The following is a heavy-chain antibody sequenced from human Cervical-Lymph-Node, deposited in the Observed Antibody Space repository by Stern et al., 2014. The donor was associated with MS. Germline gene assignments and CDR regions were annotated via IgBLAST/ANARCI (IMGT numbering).Heavy chain of an antibody. CDR1: GYSFTTYW. CDR2: IYPGDSDT. V-gene: IGHV5-51*01. D-gene: IGHD3-16*01. J-gene: IGHJ6*02. Sequence: EVHLVESGAEVKKPGESLKISCKGSGYSFTTYWIGWVRQMPGKGLELMGIIYPGDSDTNYSASFEGQVSISADKSINTAYLQWSSLQASDTAMYFCARLWQPRSHYYYGMDVWGQGTAVTVSS. CDR3: ARLWQPRSHYYYGMDV.